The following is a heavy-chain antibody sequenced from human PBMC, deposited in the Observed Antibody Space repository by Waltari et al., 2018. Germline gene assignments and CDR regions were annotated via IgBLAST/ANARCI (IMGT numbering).Heavy chain of an antibody. Sequence: QVQLVQSGAEVKKPGASVKVSCKVSGYTLTDVSMHWVRQAPGKGLELMGGFDPEDGETIYAQKFQGRVTMTEDTSTDTAYMELSSLRSEDTAVYYCATMLTGYPPPGFDYWGQGTLVTVSS. CDR3: ATMLTGYPPPGFDY. J-gene: IGHJ4*02. V-gene: IGHV1-24*01. CDR1: GYTLTDVS. D-gene: IGHD3-9*01. CDR2: FDPEDGET.